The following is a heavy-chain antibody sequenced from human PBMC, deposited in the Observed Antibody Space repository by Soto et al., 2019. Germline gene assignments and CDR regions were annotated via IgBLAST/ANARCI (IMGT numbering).Heavy chain of an antibody. J-gene: IGHJ4*02. D-gene: IGHD3-3*01. Sequence: QVQLVESGGGVVQPGRSLRLSCAASGFTFSVFGMHWVRQAPGKGLEWVAVISNDGNSEHYADSVKGRFTISRDNSKNTFDLQMNSLSVEDTAVYYCAKTITTIGVSSTGRGALLDNWGQGILVSVSS. CDR3: AKTITTIGVSSTGRGALLDN. V-gene: IGHV3-30*18. CDR1: GFTFSVFG. CDR2: ISNDGNSE.